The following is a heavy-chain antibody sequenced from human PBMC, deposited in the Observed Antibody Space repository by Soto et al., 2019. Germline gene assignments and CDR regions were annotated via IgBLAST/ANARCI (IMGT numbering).Heavy chain of an antibody. Sequence: SETLSLTCAVYGGSFSGYYWSWIRQPPGKGLEWIGEIDHSGSTNYNPSLKSRVTISVDTSKNQFSLKLSSVTAADTAVYYCARIGVAATHYYYYGMDVWGQGTTVTVSS. CDR3: ARIGVAATHYYYYGMDV. CDR1: GGSFSGYY. V-gene: IGHV4-34*01. J-gene: IGHJ6*02. CDR2: IDHSGST. D-gene: IGHD2-15*01.